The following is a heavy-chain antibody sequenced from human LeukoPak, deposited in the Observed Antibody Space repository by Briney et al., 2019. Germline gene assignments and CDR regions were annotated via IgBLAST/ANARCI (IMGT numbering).Heavy chain of an antibody. CDR2: IIPIFGTA. Sequence: ASVKVSCKASGGTFSSYAISWVRQAPGQGLEWMGGIIPIFGTANYAQKFQGRVTITADESTSTAYMELSSLRSEDTAVYYCARSVPPADAFDIWGQGTMVTVSS. CDR1: GGTFSSYA. CDR3: ARSVPPADAFDI. J-gene: IGHJ3*02. D-gene: IGHD1-14*01. V-gene: IGHV1-69*01.